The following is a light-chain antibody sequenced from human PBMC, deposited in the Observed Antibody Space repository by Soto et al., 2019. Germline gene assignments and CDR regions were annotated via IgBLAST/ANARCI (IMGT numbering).Light chain of an antibody. J-gene: IGLJ1*01. CDR3: CSYAGSYTYV. CDR1: SSDVGGSNY. Sequence: QSALTQPRSVSGSPGQSVTISCTGTSSDVGGSNYVSWYQQHPGKAPKLMIYDVSKRPSGVPDRFSGSKSGNTASLTISGLQAEDEADYYCCSYAGSYTYVFGTGTKGTVL. V-gene: IGLV2-11*01. CDR2: DVS.